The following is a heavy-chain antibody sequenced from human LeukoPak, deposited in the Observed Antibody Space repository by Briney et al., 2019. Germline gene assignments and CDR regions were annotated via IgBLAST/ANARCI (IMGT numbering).Heavy chain of an antibody. CDR2: ISDSGGST. CDR1: GFTFSSYA. V-gene: IGHV3-23*01. CDR3: AKVDYCDSSGNYPNWFDP. J-gene: IGHJ5*02. Sequence: GGSLRLSCAASGFTFSSYAMSWVRQAPGKGLEWVSTISDSGGSTYYADSLKGRFTISRDNYKNTLYLQMNRLRAEDTAVYYCAKVDYCDSSGNYPNWFDPWGQGTLVTVSS. D-gene: IGHD3-22*01.